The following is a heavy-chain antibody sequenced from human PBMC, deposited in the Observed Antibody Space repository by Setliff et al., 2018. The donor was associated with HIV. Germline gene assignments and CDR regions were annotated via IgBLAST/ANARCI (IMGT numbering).Heavy chain of an antibody. CDR2: ISLSGST. J-gene: IGHJ4*02. CDR1: GYSLSSASY. V-gene: IGHV4-38-2*02. Sequence: PSETLSLTCSVSGYSLSSASYWGWIRQSPEKGLEWIGSISLSGSTYYNPSLKNRVTMSIDRSKKQFSLNLSSVTAADTALYFCVREGAGSGSYYLDFWGQGILVTVSS. D-gene: IGHD3-10*01. CDR3: VREGAGSGSYYLDF.